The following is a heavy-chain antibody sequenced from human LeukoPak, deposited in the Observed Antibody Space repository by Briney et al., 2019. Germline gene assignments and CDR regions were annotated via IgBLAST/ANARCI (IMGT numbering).Heavy chain of an antibody. J-gene: IGHJ4*02. D-gene: IGHD6-13*01. CDR3: ARGVYIAAAQYGY. CDR1: GGSISSYY. Sequence: TSETLSLTCTVSGGSISSYYWSWIRQPAGKGLGWIGRIYISGSTNYNPSLKRRVPMSVDTSKHRFPLKQRSVTAADTAVYYCARGVYIAAAQYGYWGQGTLVTVSS. V-gene: IGHV4-4*07. CDR2: IYISGST.